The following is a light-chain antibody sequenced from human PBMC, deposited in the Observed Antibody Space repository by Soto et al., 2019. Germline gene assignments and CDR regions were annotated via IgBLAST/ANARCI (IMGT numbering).Light chain of an antibody. V-gene: IGKV3D-15*01. CDR1: QSISSN. CDR3: QQYNTWPPIT. J-gene: IGKJ5*01. CDR2: GAS. Sequence: EIVMTQSPATLSVSPGERVTLSRRASQSISSNLAWYQQKPGQAPRLLIYGASTRATGVPARFSGSGSGTEFTLTISSLQSEDFAVYYCQQYNTWPPITFGQGTRLEIK.